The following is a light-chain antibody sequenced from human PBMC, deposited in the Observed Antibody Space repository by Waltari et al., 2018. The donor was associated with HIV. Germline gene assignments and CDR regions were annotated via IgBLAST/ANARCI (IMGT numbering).Light chain of an antibody. J-gene: IGKJ3*01. Sequence: DIQMTQSPSSLSASLGDRVTITCRASQTINIYLNWYRQKPGKAPDLLIYAASSLQSGVPARFSGTGSGTEFTLTINGLQGEDFATYYCQQSYSGLTFGPGTKVDV. CDR3: QQSYSGLT. CDR1: QTINIY. CDR2: AAS. V-gene: IGKV1-39*01.